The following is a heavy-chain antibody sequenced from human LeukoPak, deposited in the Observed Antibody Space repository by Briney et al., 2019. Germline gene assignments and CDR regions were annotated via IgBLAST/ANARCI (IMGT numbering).Heavy chain of an antibody. J-gene: IGHJ4*02. CDR1: GFTFSSYE. Sequence: PGGSLRLSCAASGFTFSSYEMNWVRQAPGKGLEWVSYISSSGSTIYHADSVRGRFTISRDNARNSLYLQMNSLRAEDTAVYYCARVSVGATNYFDFWGQGTLVTVSS. V-gene: IGHV3-48*03. CDR2: ISSSGSTI. CDR3: ARVSVGATNYFDF. D-gene: IGHD1-26*01.